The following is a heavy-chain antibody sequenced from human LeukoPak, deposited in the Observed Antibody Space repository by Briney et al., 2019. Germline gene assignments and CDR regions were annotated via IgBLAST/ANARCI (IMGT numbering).Heavy chain of an antibody. D-gene: IGHD1-1*01. CDR2: IRYDGSNK. J-gene: IGHJ6*03. Sequence: GGSLRLSCAASGFTFSSYGMHWVRQAPGKGLEWVAFIRYDGSNKYYADSVKGRFIISRDYSRNTLYLQMNSLRGEDTAVYYCARDGVTRRYNMYYYMDVWGKGTTVTVSS. CDR3: ARDGVTRRYNMYYYMDV. CDR1: GFTFSSYG. V-gene: IGHV3-30*02.